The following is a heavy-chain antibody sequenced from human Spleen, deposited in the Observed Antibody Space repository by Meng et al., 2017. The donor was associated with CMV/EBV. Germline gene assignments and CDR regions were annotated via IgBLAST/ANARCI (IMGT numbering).Heavy chain of an antibody. Sequence: HSAAWNWIRQSPSRGLEWLGRTYYRSKWYNDYAVSVKRRITINPDTSKNQFSLQLNSVTPEDTAVYYCARDRPPVAGTSQSNWFDPWGQGTLVTVSS. CDR1: HSAA. CDR3: ARDRPPVAGTSQSNWFDP. CDR2: TYYRSKWYN. V-gene: IGHV6-1*01. J-gene: IGHJ5*02. D-gene: IGHD6-19*01.